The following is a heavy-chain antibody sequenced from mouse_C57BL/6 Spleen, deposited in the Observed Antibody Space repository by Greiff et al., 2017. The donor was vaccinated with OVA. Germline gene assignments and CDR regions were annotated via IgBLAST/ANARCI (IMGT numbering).Heavy chain of an antibody. CDR2: INPGSGGT. CDR3: ARSSNYVRYAMDY. J-gene: IGHJ4*01. D-gene: IGHD2-5*01. V-gene: IGHV1-54*01. CDR1: GYAFTNYL. Sequence: QVQLQQSGAELVRPGTSVKVSCKASGYAFTNYLIAWVKQRPGQGLEWIGVINPGSGGTNYNEKFKGKATLTADKSSSTAYMQLSSLTSEDSAVYFCARSSNYVRYAMDYWGQGTSVTVSS.